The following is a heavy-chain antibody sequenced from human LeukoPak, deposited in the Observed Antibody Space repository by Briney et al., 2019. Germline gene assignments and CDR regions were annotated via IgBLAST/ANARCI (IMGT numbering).Heavy chain of an antibody. Sequence: PSETLSLTCAVYGGSFSGYYWSWIRKPPGKGLNWIGEINHIESTNYNPSLKSRVTISVDTSKNQFSLKLSSVTAADTAVYYCARGRRIVVVPAAIFQHWGQGTLVTVSS. V-gene: IGHV4-34*01. CDR1: GGSFSGYY. D-gene: IGHD2-2*01. J-gene: IGHJ1*01. CDR3: ARGRRIVVVPAAIFQH. CDR2: INHIEST.